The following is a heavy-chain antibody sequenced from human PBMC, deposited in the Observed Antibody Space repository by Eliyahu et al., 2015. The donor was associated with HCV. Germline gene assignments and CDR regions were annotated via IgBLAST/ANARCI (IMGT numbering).Heavy chain of an antibody. CDR1: GGSISSYY. D-gene: IGHD2-2*01. V-gene: IGHV4-59*08. CDR3: ARGVVPAATWFDP. CDR2: IYYSGST. Sequence: QVQLQESGPGLVKPSEXLSXTXTXSGGSISSYYWSWIGQPPGKGLEWIGYIYYSGSTNYNPSLKSRVTISVDTSKNQFSLKLSSVTAADTAVYYCARGVVPAATWFDPWGQGTLVTVSS. J-gene: IGHJ5*02.